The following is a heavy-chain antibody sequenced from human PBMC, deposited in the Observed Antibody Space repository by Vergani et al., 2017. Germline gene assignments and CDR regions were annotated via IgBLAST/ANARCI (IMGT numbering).Heavy chain of an antibody. D-gene: IGHD3-10*01. Sequence: QVQLVESGGGVVQPGRSLRLSCAASGFTFSSYAMHWVRQAPGKGLEWVAVISYDGSNKYYADSVKGRFTISRDNSKNTLYLQMNSLRAEDTAVYYCAKMGVRGGARFDPWGQGTLVTVSS. V-gene: IGHV3-30*01. J-gene: IGHJ5*02. CDR1: GFTFSSYA. CDR2: ISYDGSNK. CDR3: AKMGVRGGARFDP.